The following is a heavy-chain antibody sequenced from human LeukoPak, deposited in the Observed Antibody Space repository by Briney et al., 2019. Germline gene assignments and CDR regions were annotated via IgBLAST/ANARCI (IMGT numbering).Heavy chain of an antibody. D-gene: IGHD3-9*01. CDR1: GGSFSGYY. J-gene: IGHJ4*02. CDR3: ARLEDYDILTGRSRYFDY. Sequence: SETLSLTCAVYGGSFSGYYWSWIRQPPGKGLEWIGEINHSGSTNYNPSLKSRVTISVDTSKNQFSLKLSSVTAADTAVYYCARLEDYDILTGRSRYFDYXGQGTXVTVSS. V-gene: IGHV4-34*01. CDR2: INHSGST.